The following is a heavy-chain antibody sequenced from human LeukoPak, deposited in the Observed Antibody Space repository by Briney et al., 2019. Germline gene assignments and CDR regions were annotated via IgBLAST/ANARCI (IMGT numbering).Heavy chain of an antibody. Sequence: SETLSLTCTVSGGSISSYYWSWIRQPPGKGLEWIGYIYYSGSTNYNPSLKSRVTISVDTSKNQFSLKLSSVTAADTAVYYCAREGDTGCELWGRGTLVTVSS. CDR3: AREGDTGCEL. D-gene: IGHD1-14*01. V-gene: IGHV4-59*01. J-gene: IGHJ2*01. CDR2: IYYSGST. CDR1: GGSISSYY.